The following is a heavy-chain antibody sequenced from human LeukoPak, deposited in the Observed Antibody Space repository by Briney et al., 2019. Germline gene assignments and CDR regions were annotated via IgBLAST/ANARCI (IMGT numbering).Heavy chain of an antibody. J-gene: IGHJ4*02. V-gene: IGHV5-51*01. D-gene: IGHD3-10*01. Sequence: GESLKISCKGSGYSFTSHWIGWVRQMPGKGLEWMGIVNPDDSDTIYSPSFQGQVTISADESITTAYLQWRSLRASDTAMYYCARLRWPRGGRSSFDYWGQGALVTVSS. CDR1: GYSFTSHW. CDR2: VNPDDSDT. CDR3: ARLRWPRGGRSSFDY.